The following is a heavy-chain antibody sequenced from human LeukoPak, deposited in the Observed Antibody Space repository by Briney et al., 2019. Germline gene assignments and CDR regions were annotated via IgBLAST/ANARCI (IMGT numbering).Heavy chain of an antibody. CDR2: INPNSGGT. V-gene: IGHV1-2*02. J-gene: IGHJ3*02. CDR3: ARTPHSGSSRGAFDI. CDR1: GYTFTGYY. D-gene: IGHD1-26*01. Sequence: GASVKVSCKASGYTFTGYYMHWVRQAPGQGLEWMGWINPNSGGTNYAQKFQSRVTMTRDTSISTAYMELSRLRSDDTAVYYCARTPHSGSSRGAFDIWGQGTMVTVSS.